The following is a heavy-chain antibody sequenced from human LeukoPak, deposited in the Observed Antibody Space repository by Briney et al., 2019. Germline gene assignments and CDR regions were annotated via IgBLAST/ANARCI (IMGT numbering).Heavy chain of an antibody. CDR3: SRGSLRYFDWLFDY. CDR1: GGSYSGYY. J-gene: IGHJ4*02. V-gene: IGHV4-34*01. D-gene: IGHD3-9*01. Sequence: SETLSLTCAVCGGSYSGYYWSWIRQPPGKGLEGMGEINHSGSTNYNPSLKSRGTISLDTSKNQCSLKLSSVTAADTAVYYCSRGSLRYFDWLFDYWGQGTLVTVSS. CDR2: INHSGST.